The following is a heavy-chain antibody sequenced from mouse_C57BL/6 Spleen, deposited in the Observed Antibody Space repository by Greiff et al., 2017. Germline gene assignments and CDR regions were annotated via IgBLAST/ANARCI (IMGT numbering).Heavy chain of an antibody. CDR3: ARSGTTYFDY. Sequence: QVHVKQSGAELVKPGASVKMSCKASGYTFTSYWITWVKQRPGQGLEWIGDIYPGSGSTNYNEKFKSKATLTVDTSSSTAYMQLSSLTSEDSAVYYCARSGTTYFDYWGQGTTLTVSS. CDR2: IYPGSGST. V-gene: IGHV1-55*01. D-gene: IGHD2-12*01. J-gene: IGHJ2*01. CDR1: GYTFTSYW.